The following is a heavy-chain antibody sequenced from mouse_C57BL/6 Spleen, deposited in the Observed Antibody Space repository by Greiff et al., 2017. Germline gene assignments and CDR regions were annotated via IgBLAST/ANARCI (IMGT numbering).Heavy chain of an antibody. CDR2: IDPSDSYT. Sequence: QVHVKQPGAELVMPGASVKLSCKASGYTFTSYWMHWVKQRPGQGLEWIGEIDPSDSYTNYNQKFKGKSTLTVDKSSSTAYMQLSSLTSEDSAVYYCARAPARAMDYWGQGTSVTVSS. CDR3: ARAPARAMDY. CDR1: GYTFTSYW. J-gene: IGHJ4*01. V-gene: IGHV1-69*01.